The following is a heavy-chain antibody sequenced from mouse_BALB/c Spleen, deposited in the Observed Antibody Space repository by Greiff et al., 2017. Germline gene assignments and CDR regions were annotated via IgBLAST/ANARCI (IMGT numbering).Heavy chain of an antibody. D-gene: IGHD4-1*01. Sequence: EVQLQESGPELVKPGASVKMSCKASGYTFTSYVMHWVKQKPGQGLEWIGYINPYNDGTKYNEKFKGKATLTSDKSSSTAYMELSSLTSEDSAVYYCARRGNWDYFDYWGQGTTLTVSS. CDR3: ARRGNWDYFDY. CDR1: GYTFTSYV. V-gene: IGHV1-14*01. CDR2: INPYNDGT. J-gene: IGHJ2*01.